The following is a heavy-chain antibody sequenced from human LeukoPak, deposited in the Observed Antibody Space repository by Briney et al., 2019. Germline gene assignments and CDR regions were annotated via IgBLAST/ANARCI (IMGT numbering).Heavy chain of an antibody. J-gene: IGHJ5*02. CDR1: GVSMSSSPYY. V-gene: IGHV4-39*01. CDR3: ARHDCDSSRCSVNWFDP. CDR2: IYDSGNT. D-gene: IGHD2/OR15-2a*01. Sequence: PSETLSLTCTVSGVSMSSSPYYWGWIRQPPDKWLEWIGTIYDSGNTNYNPSLRSRLTISEDTSRNQFSLKLSSVTAADTAVYYCARHDCDSSRCSVNWFDPWGQGTLVTVSS.